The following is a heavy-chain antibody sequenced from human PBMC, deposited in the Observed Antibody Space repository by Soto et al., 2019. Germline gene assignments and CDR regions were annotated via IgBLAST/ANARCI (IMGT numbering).Heavy chain of an antibody. CDR2: IKQDGSEK. D-gene: IGHD3-22*01. CDR3: ARDDDSSGYYYAY. CDR1: GFTFSSYW. Sequence: GGSLRLSCAASGFTFSSYWMSWVRQAPGKGLEWVANIKQDGSEKYYVDSVKGRFTISRDNAKNSLYLQMNSLRAEDTAVYCCARDDDSSGYYYAYWGQGTLVTVSS. J-gene: IGHJ4*02. V-gene: IGHV3-7*03.